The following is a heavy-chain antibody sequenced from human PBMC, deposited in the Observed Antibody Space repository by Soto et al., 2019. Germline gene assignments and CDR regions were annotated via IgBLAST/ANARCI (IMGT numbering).Heavy chain of an antibody. CDR3: ARDRSYTTDY. V-gene: IGHV3-74*01. Sequence: GGSLRLSCASSGFTFINSWMHWVRQAPGKGLVWVSYINSDGCTTTYADSVKGRFTISRDNAKNTVYLQITSLTAEDTAVYYCARDRSYTTDYWGQGTLVTVSS. CDR2: INSDGCTT. CDR1: GFTFINSW. D-gene: IGHD1-26*01. J-gene: IGHJ4*02.